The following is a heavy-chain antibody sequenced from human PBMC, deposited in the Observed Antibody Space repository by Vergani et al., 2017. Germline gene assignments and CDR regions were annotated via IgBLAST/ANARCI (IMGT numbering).Heavy chain of an antibody. CDR2: INPNSGGT. J-gene: IGHJ4*02. CDR3: ARDLDMLTGYTEQEGNPRFDY. D-gene: IGHD3-9*01. V-gene: IGHV1-2*02. CDR1: GYTFTGYY. Sequence: QVQLVQSGAEVKKPGASVKVSCKASGYTFTGYYMHWVRQAPGQGLEWMGWINPNSGGTNYAQKFQGRVNMTRDTSISTAYMELSRLRSDDTAVYYCARDLDMLTGYTEQEGNPRFDYWGQGTLVTVSS.